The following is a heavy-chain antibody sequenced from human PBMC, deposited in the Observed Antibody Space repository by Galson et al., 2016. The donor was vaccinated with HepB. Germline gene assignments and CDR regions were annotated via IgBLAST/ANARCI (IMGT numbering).Heavy chain of an antibody. D-gene: IGHD4-17*01. J-gene: IGHJ4*02. CDR1: GYRFSSHW. V-gene: IGHV5-51*01. Sequence: QSGAEVKKPGESLKISCKGSGYRFSSHWIAWVRQMPGKGLEWMGIIFPGDSDTRYSPSFQGQVTILADESISTTYLQWTSLKASDTAMYYCARRGDYVDFDYWGQGSLVTVSS. CDR2: IFPGDSDT. CDR3: ARRGDYVDFDY.